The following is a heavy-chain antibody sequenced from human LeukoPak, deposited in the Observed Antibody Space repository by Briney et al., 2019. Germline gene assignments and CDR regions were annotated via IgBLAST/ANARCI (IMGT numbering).Heavy chain of an antibody. Sequence: PGGSLRLSCAASGFTFSAYSMNWVRQAPGKGREWGSSISSSSRYIYYADSVKGRFTISRDNAKNSLYLQMNSLRAEDTAVYYCARDLKGMVRGLIDYWGQGTLVTVSS. V-gene: IGHV3-21*01. J-gene: IGHJ4*02. CDR2: ISSSSRYI. CDR3: ARDLKGMVRGLIDY. CDR1: GFTFSAYS. D-gene: IGHD3-10*01.